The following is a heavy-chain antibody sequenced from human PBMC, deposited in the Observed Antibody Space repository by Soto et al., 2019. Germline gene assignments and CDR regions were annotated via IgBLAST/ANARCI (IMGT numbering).Heavy chain of an antibody. CDR2: IWYDGSNK. Sequence: PGGSLRLSCAASGFTFSSYGRHWVRQAPGKGLEWVAFIWYDGSNKYYADSVKGRFTISRDNSKNTLYLQMNSLRAEDTAVYYCARSYYDSSGYLAPHFDYWGQGTLVTVSS. V-gene: IGHV3-33*01. CDR1: GFTFSSYG. D-gene: IGHD3-22*01. J-gene: IGHJ4*02. CDR3: ARSYYDSSGYLAPHFDY.